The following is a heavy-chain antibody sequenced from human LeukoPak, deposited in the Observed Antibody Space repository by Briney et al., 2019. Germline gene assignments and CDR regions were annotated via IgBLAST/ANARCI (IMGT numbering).Heavy chain of an antibody. CDR3: ATSGVRFGERWFDP. CDR2: IYYSGST. CDR1: GGSISSYY. J-gene: IGHJ5*02. D-gene: IGHD3-10*01. Sequence: SETLSLTCTVSGGSISSYYWSWIRQPPGKGLEWIGYIYYSGSTNYNPSLKSRVTISVDTSKNQFSLKLSSVTAADTAVYYCATSGVRFGERWFDPWGQGTLVTVSS. V-gene: IGHV4-59*01.